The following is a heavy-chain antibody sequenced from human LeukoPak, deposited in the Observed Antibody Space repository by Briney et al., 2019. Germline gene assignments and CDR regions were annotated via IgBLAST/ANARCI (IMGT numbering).Heavy chain of an antibody. J-gene: IGHJ4*02. V-gene: IGHV3-23*01. Sequence: GGSLRLSCAASGFSFRTYWMSWVRQAPGKGLEWVSAISGSGGSTYYADSVKGRFTISRDNSKNTLYLQMNSLRAEDTAVYYCAKDGYSSGWSYYFDYWGQGTLVTVSS. CDR3: AKDGYSSGWSYYFDY. CDR1: GFSFRTYW. D-gene: IGHD6-19*01. CDR2: ISGSGGST.